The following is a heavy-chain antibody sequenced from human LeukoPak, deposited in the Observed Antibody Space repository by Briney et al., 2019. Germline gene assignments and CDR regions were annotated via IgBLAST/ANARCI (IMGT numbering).Heavy chain of an antibody. Sequence: SQTLSLTCTVSGGSISSGDYYWGWVRQPPRKGLEWIGYIYYSGSTYYYPSLKSRVTISVDTSKNQFSLKLTSVTAADTAVYYCARVDWASGTDYWGQGTLVTVSS. V-gene: IGHV4-30-4*01. CDR3: ARVDWASGTDY. CDR2: IYYSGST. CDR1: GGSISSGDYY. D-gene: IGHD3/OR15-3a*01. J-gene: IGHJ4*02.